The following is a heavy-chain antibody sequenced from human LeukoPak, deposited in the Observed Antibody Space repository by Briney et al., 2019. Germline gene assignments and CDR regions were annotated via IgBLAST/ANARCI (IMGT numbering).Heavy chain of an antibody. Sequence: PGGSLRLSCAASGFTFSSYAMSWVRQAPGKGLEWVSAISGRGGSTYYADSVKGRFTISRDNSKNTLYLQMNSLRAEDTAVYYCAKDRIWYDYFTHFDYWGQGTLVTVSS. CDR2: ISGRGGST. D-gene: IGHD2/OR15-2a*01. CDR3: AKDRIWYDYFTHFDY. CDR1: GFTFSSYA. V-gene: IGHV3-23*01. J-gene: IGHJ4*02.